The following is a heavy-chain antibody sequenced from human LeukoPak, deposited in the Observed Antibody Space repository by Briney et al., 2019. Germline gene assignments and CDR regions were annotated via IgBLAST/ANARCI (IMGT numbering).Heavy chain of an antibody. CDR2: VSDTGDLR. CDR3: VKGGLRSGYSFED. Sequence: GGSLRLSCAASGFTFDTHAISWVRQAPGKGLEWVAAVSDTGDLRYSANSVKGRFAISRDNSKNTAFLQMYSLRAEDTALYYCVKGGLRSGYSFEDWGQGTLVSVSS. V-gene: IGHV3-23*01. J-gene: IGHJ4*02. D-gene: IGHD3-9*01. CDR1: GFTFDTHA.